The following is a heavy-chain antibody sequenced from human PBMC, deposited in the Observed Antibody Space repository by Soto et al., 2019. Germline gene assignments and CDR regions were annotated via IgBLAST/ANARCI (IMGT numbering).Heavy chain of an antibody. CDR1: GYTFTGYY. CDR3: ARDQCSSTSCFGYFDY. Sequence: ASVKVCCKASGYTFTGYYMHWVRQAPGQGLEWMGWINPNSGGTNYAQKFQGWVTMTRDTSISTAYMELSRLRSDDTAVYYCARDQCSSTSCFGYFDYWGQGTLVTVSS. J-gene: IGHJ4*02. CDR2: INPNSGGT. D-gene: IGHD2-2*01. V-gene: IGHV1-2*04.